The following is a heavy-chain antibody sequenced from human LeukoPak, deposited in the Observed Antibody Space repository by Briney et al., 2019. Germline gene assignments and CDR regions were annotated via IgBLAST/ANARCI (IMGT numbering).Heavy chain of an antibody. D-gene: IGHD6-13*01. V-gene: IGHV1-69*04. CDR2: IIPILGIA. Sequence: ASVKVSCKASGGTFSSYAISWVRQAPGQGLEWMGRIIPILGIANYAQKFQGRVTITADKSTSTAYMELSSLRSEDTAEYYCARVRAAAGTEGVFDPWGQGTLVTVSS. J-gene: IGHJ5*02. CDR3: ARVRAAAGTEGVFDP. CDR1: GGTFSSYA.